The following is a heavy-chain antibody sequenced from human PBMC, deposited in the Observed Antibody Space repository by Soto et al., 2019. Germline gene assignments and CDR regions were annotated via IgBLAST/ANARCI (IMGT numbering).Heavy chain of an antibody. CDR1: EFTFSNYA. Sequence: GSLRLSCAASEFTFSNYAMSWVRQAPGKGLEWVSIISGVTGRTDYADSVKGRFTISRDNAKNTVYLQMNYLRAEDTAFYYCARGPLEDGSYYPGHYWGQGTLVTVSS. CDR3: ARGPLEDGSYYPGHY. CDR2: ISGVTGRT. D-gene: IGHD1-26*01. V-gene: IGHV3-23*01. J-gene: IGHJ4*02.